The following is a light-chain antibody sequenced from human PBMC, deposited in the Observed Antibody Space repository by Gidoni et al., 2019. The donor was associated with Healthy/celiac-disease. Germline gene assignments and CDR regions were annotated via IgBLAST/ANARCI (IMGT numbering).Light chain of an antibody. J-gene: IGKJ2*01. CDR3: QQYNNWPPAYT. CDR2: GAS. Sequence: IVMAQSPATLSVSPGDRATLSCRASQSVSSNLAWYQQKPGQAPRLLIYGASTRATGIPARFSGSGSGTEFTLTISSLQSEDFAVYYCQQYNNWPPAYTFGQGTKLEIK. CDR1: QSVSSN. V-gene: IGKV3-15*01.